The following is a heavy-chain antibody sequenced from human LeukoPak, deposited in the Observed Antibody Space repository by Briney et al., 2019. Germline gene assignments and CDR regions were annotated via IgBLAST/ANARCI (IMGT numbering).Heavy chain of an antibody. V-gene: IGHV3-21*01. D-gene: IGHD6-13*01. CDR3: ARGPYSNFTSNWFDP. CDR2: ISVTSNYI. Sequence: KAGGSLRLSCAASGFTFCNYNMNWVRQAPGKGLEWVSSISVTSNYIYYADSVKGRFTISRDNAKDSLFLQMNSLGADDTAVYYCARGPYSNFTSNWFDPWGQGTLVTVSS. CDR1: GFTFCNYN. J-gene: IGHJ5*02.